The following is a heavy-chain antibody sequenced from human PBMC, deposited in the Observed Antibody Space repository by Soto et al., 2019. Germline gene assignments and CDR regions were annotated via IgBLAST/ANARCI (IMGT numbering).Heavy chain of an antibody. V-gene: IGHV4-30-4*01. Sequence: QVQLQESGPGLVKPSQTLSLTCTVSGGSISSGYYYWSWIRQPPGKGLEWIGYIYSSGKTYYNPSLTSRLTMSVDTSKNQFSLKLSSVTAADTAVYYCARDEGYYYGSGWGQGTLVTVSS. CDR2: IYSSGKT. CDR3: ARDEGYYYGSG. D-gene: IGHD3-10*01. CDR1: GGSISSGYYY. J-gene: IGHJ4*02.